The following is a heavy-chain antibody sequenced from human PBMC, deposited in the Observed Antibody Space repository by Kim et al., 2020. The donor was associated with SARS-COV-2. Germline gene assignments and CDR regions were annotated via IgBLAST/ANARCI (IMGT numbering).Heavy chain of an antibody. D-gene: IGHD3-16*01. Sequence: GGSLRLSCAASGFTFSSYAMHWVRQAPGKRLEWVAVISYDGSNKYYADSVKGRFTISRDNSKNTLYLQMNSLRAEDTAVYYCARDQGGLFDPWGQGTLVTVSS. CDR2: ISYDGSNK. V-gene: IGHV3-30*04. CDR3: ARDQGGLFDP. CDR1: GFTFSSYA. J-gene: IGHJ5*02.